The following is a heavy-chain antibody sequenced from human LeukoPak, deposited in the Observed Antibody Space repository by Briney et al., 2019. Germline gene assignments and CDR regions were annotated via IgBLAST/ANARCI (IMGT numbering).Heavy chain of an antibody. CDR1: GGSISSSNYY. D-gene: IGHD6-19*01. Sequence: SETLSLTCTVSGGSISSSNYYWDWIRQHPGKGLEWIGYIYYSGSTYYNPSLKSRVTISVDTSKNQFSLKLSSVTAADTAVYYCARQWLVHGSVVWFDPWGQGTLVTVSS. J-gene: IGHJ5*02. CDR3: ARQWLVHGSVVWFDP. CDR2: IYYSGST. V-gene: IGHV4-31*03.